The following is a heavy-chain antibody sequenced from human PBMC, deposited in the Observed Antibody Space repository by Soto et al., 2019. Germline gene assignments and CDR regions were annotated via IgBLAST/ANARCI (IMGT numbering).Heavy chain of an antibody. CDR1: GVTFNTYI. Sequence: QVQLVESGGGVVQPGGSLRLSCAASGVTFNTYIMHWVRQSPGKGLEWVSGISSVGSREYYADSVKGRFTISRDNSKNTLFLQMYRLRVEDTAVYYCARVGTSMVQDYWGQGTQVTVSS. V-gene: IGHV3-30-3*01. CDR3: ARVGTSMVQDY. D-gene: IGHD5-18*01. J-gene: IGHJ4*02. CDR2: ISSVGSRE.